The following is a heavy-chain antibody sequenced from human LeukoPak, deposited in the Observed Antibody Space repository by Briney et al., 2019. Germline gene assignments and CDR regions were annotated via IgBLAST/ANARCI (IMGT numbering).Heavy chain of an antibody. CDR2: ISATTTTI. CDR1: GFTFSSYG. V-gene: IGHV3-48*04. CDR3: VSLAVAGLGAFDI. D-gene: IGHD6-19*01. Sequence: PGGSLRLSCAASGFTFSSYGMHWVRQAPGKGLEWVSYISATTTTIYYADSVKGRFTISRDNAKNSLYLQMNSLRVEDTAVYYCVSLAVAGLGAFDIWGQGTMVTVSS. J-gene: IGHJ3*02.